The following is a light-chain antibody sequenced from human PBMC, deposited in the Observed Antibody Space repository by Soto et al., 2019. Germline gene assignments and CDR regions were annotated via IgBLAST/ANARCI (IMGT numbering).Light chain of an antibody. V-gene: IGKV3-11*01. CDR2: DAY. CDR1: QSFWGL. J-gene: IGKJ5*01. CDR3: QQHNMWSIT. Sequence: EVVFTHSPVTLSLSPGERATLSFMASQSFWGLLAWYQQKPGQAPRLLIYDAYNRATGIPPRFSGSGSGTDFTLTISSLEPEDSAVYYCQQHNMWSITFGQGTLVEI.